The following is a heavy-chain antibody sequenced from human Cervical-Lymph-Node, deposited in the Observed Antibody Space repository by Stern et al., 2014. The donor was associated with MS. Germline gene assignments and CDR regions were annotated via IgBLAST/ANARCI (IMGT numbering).Heavy chain of an antibody. CDR1: GFTVTNNY. J-gene: IGHJ6*02. CDR2: IYSGGDT. V-gene: IGHV3-66*01. Sequence: EMQLVESGGNLVQPGGSRRLSCAVSGFTVTNNYMSWVRQAPGKGLEWVSVIYSGGDTYYADSVKGRFTISRDKSKNTLYLPMNSLTEEDTAVYCCVRGTDMDVWGQGTTVTVSS. CDR3: VRGTDMDV.